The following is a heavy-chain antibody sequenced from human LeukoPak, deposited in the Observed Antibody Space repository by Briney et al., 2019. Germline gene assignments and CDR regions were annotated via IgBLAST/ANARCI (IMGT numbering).Heavy chain of an antibody. CDR2: IIPNFGTA. V-gene: IGHV1-69*06. Sequence: ASVKVSCKASGGTFTSYAISWVRQAPGQGLEWMGGIIPNFGTANYAQKFQGRVTITADTSTSTAYMELSSLRSEDTAVYYCARGRDYGDYARSVRFDPWGQGTLVTVSS. CDR1: GGTFTSYA. J-gene: IGHJ5*02. D-gene: IGHD4-17*01. CDR3: ARGRDYGDYARSVRFDP.